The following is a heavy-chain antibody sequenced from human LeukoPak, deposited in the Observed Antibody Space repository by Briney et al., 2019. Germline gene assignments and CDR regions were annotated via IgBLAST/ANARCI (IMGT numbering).Heavy chain of an antibody. CDR3: ATEIPTYAPPKRGFDY. CDR2: FDPEDGET. D-gene: IGHD2-2*01. J-gene: IGHJ4*02. Sequence: ASVKVSCKVSGYTLTELSMHWVRQAPGKGLEWMGGFDPEDGETIYAQKFQGRVTMTEDTSTDTAYMELSSLRSEDTAVYYCATEIPTYAPPKRGFDYWGQGTLVTVSS. V-gene: IGHV1-24*01. CDR1: GYTLTELS.